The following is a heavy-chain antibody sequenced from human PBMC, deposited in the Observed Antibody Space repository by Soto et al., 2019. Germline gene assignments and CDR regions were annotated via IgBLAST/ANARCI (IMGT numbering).Heavy chain of an antibody. D-gene: IGHD3-10*01. CDR3: AKEMVRVVIIRFPFDY. J-gene: IGHJ4*02. V-gene: IGHV3-30*18. CDR1: GFTFSIYG. Sequence: GGSLRLSCAASGFTFSIYGMHWFRQAPGKGLEWVAVISYDGSNKYYADSVKGRFTISRDNSKNTLYLQMNSLRAEDTAVYYCAKEMVRVVIIRFPFDYWGQGTLVTVSS. CDR2: ISYDGSNK.